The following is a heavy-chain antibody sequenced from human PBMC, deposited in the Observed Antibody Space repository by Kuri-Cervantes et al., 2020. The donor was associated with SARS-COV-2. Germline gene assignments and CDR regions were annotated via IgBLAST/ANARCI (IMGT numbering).Heavy chain of an antibody. CDR3: AKGDFAEVNWFDP. V-gene: IGHV3-23*03. Sequence: GGSLRLSCTVSGGSISSYYWSWIRQPPGKGLEWVSIIYAGGSPTYYADSVKGRFTISRDDPMNTLYLQMNSLGDGDTAIYFCAKGDFAEVNWFDPWGQGTLVTVSS. CDR2: IYAGGSPT. CDR1: GGSISSYY. J-gene: IGHJ5*02. D-gene: IGHD3/OR15-3a*01.